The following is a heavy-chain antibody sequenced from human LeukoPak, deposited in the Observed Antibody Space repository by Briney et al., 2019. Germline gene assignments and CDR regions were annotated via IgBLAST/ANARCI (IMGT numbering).Heavy chain of an antibody. V-gene: IGHV3-23*01. CDR3: AKDGETYCGGDCYSYYFDY. D-gene: IGHD2-21*02. Sequence: GGSLRLSCSASGFTFSGYAMSWVRQAPGKGLEWVSAISGSGGSTYYADSVKGRFTISRDNSKNTMYLQMNSLRAEDTAVYYCAKDGETYCGGDCYSYYFDYWGQGTLVTVSS. CDR1: GFTFSGYA. CDR2: ISGSGGST. J-gene: IGHJ4*02.